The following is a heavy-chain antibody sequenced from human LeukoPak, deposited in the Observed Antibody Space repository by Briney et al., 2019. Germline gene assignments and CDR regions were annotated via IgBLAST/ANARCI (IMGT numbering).Heavy chain of an antibody. CDR3: ARGSGVDCSSPSCYTNWFDP. D-gene: IGHD2-2*02. V-gene: IGHV4-34*01. J-gene: IGHJ5*02. Sequence: SETLSLTCAVYGGSFSGYYWSWIRQPPGKGLEWIGEINHSGSTNYNPSLKSRVTILVDTAKNQFSLKLSSVTAADTAVYYCARGSGVDCSSPSCYTNWFDPWGQGTLVTVSS. CDR2: INHSGST. CDR1: GGSFSGYY.